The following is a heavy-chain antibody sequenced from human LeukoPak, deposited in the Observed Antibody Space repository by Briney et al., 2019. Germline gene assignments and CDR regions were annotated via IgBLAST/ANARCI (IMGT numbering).Heavy chain of an antibody. CDR1: GGTFSSYS. V-gene: IGHV1-69*05. CDR2: IMPLFNTA. Sequence: SVKVSCKASGGTFSSYSITWVRQAPGQGLEWMGGIMPLFNTANYAQQFQGRVTITTDESTSTDYMELSSVQFDDTAMYYCARVDRYHYYLDVWGKGTTVTVSS. CDR3: ARVDRYHYYLDV. J-gene: IGHJ6*03.